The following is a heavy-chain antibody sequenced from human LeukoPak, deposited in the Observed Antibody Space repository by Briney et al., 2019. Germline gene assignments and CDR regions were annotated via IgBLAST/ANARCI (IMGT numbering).Heavy chain of an antibody. CDR2: IRSKAYGGTT. CDR3: TRDEALSYGGNDHDAFDI. J-gene: IGHJ3*02. V-gene: IGHV3-49*04. Sequence: PGRSLRLSCTASGFTFGDYAMSWVRQAPGKGLEWVGFIRSKAYGGTTEYAASVKGRFTISRDDSKSIAYLQMNSLKTEDTAVYYCTRDEALSYGGNDHDAFDIWGQGTVVTVSS. D-gene: IGHD4-23*01. CDR1: GFTFGDYA.